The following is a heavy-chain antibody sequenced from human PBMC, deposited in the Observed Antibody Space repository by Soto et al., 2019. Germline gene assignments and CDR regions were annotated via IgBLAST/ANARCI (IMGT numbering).Heavy chain of an antibody. CDR2: ISSSRSTI. CDR3: AREEVYGGFDP. D-gene: IGHD6-6*01. CDR1: GFTFSSYS. Sequence: EVQLVESGGGLVQPGGSLRLSCAASGFTFSSYSMNWVRQAPGKGLEWVSYISSSRSTIYYADSVKGRFTISRDNAKNSLYLQMNSLRAEDTAVYYCAREEVYGGFDPWGQGTLVTVSS. J-gene: IGHJ5*02. V-gene: IGHV3-48*01.